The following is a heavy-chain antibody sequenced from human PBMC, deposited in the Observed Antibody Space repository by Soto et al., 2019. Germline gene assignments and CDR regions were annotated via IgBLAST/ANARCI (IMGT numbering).Heavy chain of an antibody. D-gene: IGHD2-2*01. Sequence: EVQLLESGGGLEQPGGSLRLSCAASGFIFTSYAMSWVRQAPGKGLEWVSSITVGDAGKNYADSVKGRFTISRDNSKNTLYLQMNFLRADDTAIYYCAKNYQFDCWGQGTLVTVSS. V-gene: IGHV3-23*01. CDR1: GFIFTSYA. CDR3: AKNYQFDC. CDR2: ITVGDAGK. J-gene: IGHJ4*02.